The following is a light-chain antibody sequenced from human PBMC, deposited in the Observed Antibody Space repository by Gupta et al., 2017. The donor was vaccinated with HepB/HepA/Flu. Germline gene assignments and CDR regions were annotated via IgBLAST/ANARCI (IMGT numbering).Light chain of an antibody. CDR2: QDH. CDR1: KLGEKY. V-gene: IGLV3-1*01. Sequence: SFALTQPPAVSVSPGQTASITCSGDKLGEKYACWYQQKPGQSPVLVIYQDHKRPSGIPERFSGSNSGNTATLTISGTQAMDEADYYCQAWDSSTPCVFGGGTKLTVL. CDR3: QAWDSSTPCV. J-gene: IGLJ3*02.